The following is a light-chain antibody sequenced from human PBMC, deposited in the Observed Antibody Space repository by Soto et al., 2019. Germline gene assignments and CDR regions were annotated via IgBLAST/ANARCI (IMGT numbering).Light chain of an antibody. J-gene: IGKJ5*01. CDR1: QSFSSTY. Sequence: EIVLTQSPGTLSLSPGERATLSCRASQSFSSTYLAWYQQKPGQAPRLLIYGASSRATGIPDRFSGSGSGTDFPLTISRLEHDDFAVYYCQQYGASITFGQGTRLEI. CDR2: GAS. CDR3: QQYGASIT. V-gene: IGKV3-20*01.